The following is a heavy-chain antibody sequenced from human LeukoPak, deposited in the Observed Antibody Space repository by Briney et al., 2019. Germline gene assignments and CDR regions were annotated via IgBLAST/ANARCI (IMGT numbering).Heavy chain of an antibody. CDR2: ISYDGSNK. D-gene: IGHD3-16*02. CDR1: GFTFSSYA. J-gene: IGHJ4*02. Sequence: GRSLRLSCAASGFTFSSYAMHWVRQAPGKGLEWVAVISYDGSNKYYADSVKGRFTISRDNSKNTLYLRMNSLRAEDTAVYYCARPYYVWGSYRYKGTEYYFDYWGQGTLVTVSS. V-gene: IGHV3-30-3*01. CDR3: ARPYYVWGSYRYKGTEYYFDY.